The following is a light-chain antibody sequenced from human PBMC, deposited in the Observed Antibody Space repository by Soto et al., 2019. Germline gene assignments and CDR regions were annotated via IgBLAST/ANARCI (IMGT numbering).Light chain of an antibody. V-gene: IGKV1-5*01. CDR1: QTISSW. CDR3: LQYYNFSWT. CDR2: AAS. J-gene: IGKJ1*01. Sequence: DIQMTQSPSTLSGSVGDRVTIPCRASQTISSWLAWYQQKPGEAPKLLIFAASNLQSGVPSRFSGSGSVTDFTLAITGLQPEDFATYYCLQYYNFSWTFGQGTKVDIK.